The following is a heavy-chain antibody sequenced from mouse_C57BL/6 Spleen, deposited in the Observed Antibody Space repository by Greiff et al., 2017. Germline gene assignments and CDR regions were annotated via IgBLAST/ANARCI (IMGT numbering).Heavy chain of an antibody. D-gene: IGHD1-1*01. V-gene: IGHV1-63*01. CDR2: IYPGGGYT. CDR1: GYTFTNYW. J-gene: IGHJ4*01. Sequence: VQLQQSGAELVRPGTSVKMFCKASGYTFTNYWIGWAKQRPGHGLEWIGDIYPGGGYTNYNEKFKGKATLTADKSSSTAYMQFSSLTSEDSAIYYCARASGSSYDYAMDYWGQGTSVTVSS. CDR3: ARASGSSYDYAMDY.